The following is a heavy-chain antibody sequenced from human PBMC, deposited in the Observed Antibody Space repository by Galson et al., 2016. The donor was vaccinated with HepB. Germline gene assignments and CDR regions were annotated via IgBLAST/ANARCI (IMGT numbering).Heavy chain of an antibody. D-gene: IGHD2-21*02. CDR1: GFTFSTYW. CDR3: VKGRYCGGDCYSSDY. CDR2: INSDGSST. V-gene: IGHV3-74*01. Sequence: SLRLSCAASGFTFSTYWMHWVRQAPGKGLVYVSRINSDGSSTTYADSVKGRFTISRDNAKNTLYLQMNSLRAEDTAVYYCVKGRYCGGDCYSSDYWGRGTLVTVSS. J-gene: IGHJ4*02.